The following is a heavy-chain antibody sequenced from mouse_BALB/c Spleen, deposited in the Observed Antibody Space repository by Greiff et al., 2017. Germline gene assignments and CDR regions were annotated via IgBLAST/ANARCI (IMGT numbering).Heavy chain of an antibody. V-gene: IGHV2-9*02. Sequence: VNVVESGPGLVAPSQSLSITCTVSGFSLTSYGVHWVRQPPGKGLEWLGVIWAGGSTNYNSALMSRLSISKDNSKSQVFLKMNSLQTDDTAMYYCARVGGYWYFDVWGAGTTVTVSS. CDR3: ARVGGYWYFDV. J-gene: IGHJ1*01. CDR2: IWAGGST. CDR1: GFSLTSYG.